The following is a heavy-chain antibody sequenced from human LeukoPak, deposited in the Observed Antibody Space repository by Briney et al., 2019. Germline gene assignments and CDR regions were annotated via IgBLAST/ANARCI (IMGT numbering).Heavy chain of an antibody. J-gene: IGHJ4*02. D-gene: IGHD3-22*01. V-gene: IGHV3-48*02. CDR2: ISSNNRII. CDR1: GFTFSTYS. Sequence: PGGSLRLSCADSGFTFSTYSMNWVRQVPGKGLEWVSYISSNNRIIYYADSVKGRFTISRDNAKNSLYLQMNSLRDEDTAVYYCARSLSIVTGGPNSWGQGTLVTVSS. CDR3: ARSLSIVTGGPNS.